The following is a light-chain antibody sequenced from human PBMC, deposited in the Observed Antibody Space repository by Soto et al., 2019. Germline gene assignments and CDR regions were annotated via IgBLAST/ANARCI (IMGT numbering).Light chain of an antibody. CDR2: KAS. Sequence: DIPITQSPSALSGSVGDRVTFTCRASQTISSWLAWYQQKPGKAPKLLIYKASTLKSGVPSRFSGSGSGTEFTLAISSLQPDDFATYYCQQYKSHSWTFGQGAKV. V-gene: IGKV1-5*03. J-gene: IGKJ1*01. CDR3: QQYKSHSWT. CDR1: QTISSW.